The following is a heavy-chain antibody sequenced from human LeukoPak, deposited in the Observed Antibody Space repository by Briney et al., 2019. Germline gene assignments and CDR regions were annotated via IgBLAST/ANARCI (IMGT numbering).Heavy chain of an antibody. CDR3: ARGLLAGDSGSYYKL. Sequence: GASVKVSCKASGYTFTSYGISWVRQAPGQGLEWMGWISAYNGNTNYAQKLQGRVTMTTDTSTSTAYMELRSLRSDDTAAYYCARGLLAGDSGSYYKLWGQGTTVTVSS. CDR2: ISAYNGNT. CDR1: GYTFTSYG. D-gene: IGHD3-10*01. V-gene: IGHV1-18*01. J-gene: IGHJ6*02.